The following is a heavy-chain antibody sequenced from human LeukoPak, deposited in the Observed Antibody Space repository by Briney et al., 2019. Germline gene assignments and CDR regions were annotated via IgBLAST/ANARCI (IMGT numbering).Heavy chain of an antibody. Sequence: PGGSLRLSCAASGFTFSDYYMSWIRQAPGKGLEWVANIKQDGSEKYYVDSVKGRFTISRDNAKNSLYLQMNSLRAEDTAVYYCARIGYSYGPLGYYYYMDVWGKGTTVTISS. J-gene: IGHJ6*03. D-gene: IGHD5-18*01. V-gene: IGHV3-7*01. CDR2: IKQDGSEK. CDR1: GFTFSDYY. CDR3: ARIGYSYGPLGYYYYMDV.